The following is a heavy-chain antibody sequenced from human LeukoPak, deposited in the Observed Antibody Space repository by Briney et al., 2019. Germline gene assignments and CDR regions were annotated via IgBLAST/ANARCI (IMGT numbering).Heavy chain of an antibody. CDR3: TRDATYYLRYGYFDY. CDR1: GFSISSSA. Sequence: GGSLRLSCAASGFSISSSAMNWVRQAPGKGLEWVSSINNVASHIHYAGSVRGRFTISRDNAKNSVYLQMNSLRAEDTAVYYCTRDATYYLRYGYFDYWGQGTLVTVSP. CDR2: INNVASHI. J-gene: IGHJ4*02. D-gene: IGHD2/OR15-2a*01. V-gene: IGHV3-21*01.